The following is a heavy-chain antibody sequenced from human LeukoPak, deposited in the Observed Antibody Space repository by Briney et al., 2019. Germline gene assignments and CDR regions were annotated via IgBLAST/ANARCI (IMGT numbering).Heavy chain of an antibody. CDR1: GFTFSSYA. CDR2: ISGSGGST. Sequence: GGSLRLSCAASGFTFSSYAMSWVRQAPGKGLEWVSAISGSGGSTYYADSVKGRFTISRDNSKNTLYLQMNSLRAEDTAVYYRARAPRGHYYDSSGYYYGLVYFDYWGQGTLVTVSS. V-gene: IGHV3-23*01. CDR3: ARAPRGHYYDSSGYYYGLVYFDY. D-gene: IGHD3-22*01. J-gene: IGHJ4*02.